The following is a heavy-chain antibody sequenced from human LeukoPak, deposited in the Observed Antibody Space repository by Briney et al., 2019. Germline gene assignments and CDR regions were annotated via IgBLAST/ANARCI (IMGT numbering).Heavy chain of an antibody. D-gene: IGHD2-15*01. CDR3: ARAGVVVVAATYFGY. CDR2: INPNSGGT. CDR1: GYTFTGYY. Sequence: ASVKLSFKASGYTFTGYYMHWVRQAPGQGLEWMGWINPNSGGTNYAQKFQGRVTMTRDTSISTAYMELSRLRSDDTAVYYCARAGVVVVAATYFGYWGQGTLVTVSS. J-gene: IGHJ4*02. V-gene: IGHV1-2*02.